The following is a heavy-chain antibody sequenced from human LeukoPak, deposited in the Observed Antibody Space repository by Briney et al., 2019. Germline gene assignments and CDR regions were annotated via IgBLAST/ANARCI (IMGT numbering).Heavy chain of an antibody. J-gene: IGHJ3*02. D-gene: IGHD5-24*01. V-gene: IGHV4-59*01. CDR2: IYYSGST. CDR1: GGSISSYY. CDR3: AREFPPLPMASIGAFDI. Sequence: SETLSLTCTVSGGSISSYYWSWIRQPPGKGLEWIGYIYYSGSTNYNPSLKSRVTISVDTSKNQFSLKLSSVTAADTAVYYCAREFPPLPMASIGAFDIWGQGTMVTVSS.